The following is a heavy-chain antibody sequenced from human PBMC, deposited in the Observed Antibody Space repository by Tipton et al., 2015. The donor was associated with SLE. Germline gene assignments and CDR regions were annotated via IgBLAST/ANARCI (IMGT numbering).Heavy chain of an antibody. J-gene: IGHJ3*02. Sequence: TLSLTCTVSGGSITSYYWSWIRQPPGKGLEWIGEINHSGSTNYNPSLKSRVTTSVDTSKNQFSLKLSSVTAADTAVYYCARGDRGDYGGKGEDDAFDIWGQGTMVSVSS. D-gene: IGHD4-23*01. CDR3: ARGDRGDYGGKGEDDAFDI. CDR1: GGSITSYY. CDR2: INHSGST. V-gene: IGHV4-34*01.